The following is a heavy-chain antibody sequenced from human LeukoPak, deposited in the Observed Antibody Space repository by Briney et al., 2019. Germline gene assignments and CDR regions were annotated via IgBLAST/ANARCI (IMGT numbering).Heavy chain of an antibody. Sequence: GGSLRLSCAASGFTFSSYAMHWVRQAPGKGLEWVAVISYDGSNKYNADSVKGRFTISRDNSKNTLYLQMNSLRAEDTAVYYCARDLGYPYYFDYWGQGTLVTVSS. CDR2: ISYDGSNK. CDR1: GFTFSSYA. V-gene: IGHV3-30*04. CDR3: ARDLGYPYYFDY. D-gene: IGHD5-12*01. J-gene: IGHJ4*02.